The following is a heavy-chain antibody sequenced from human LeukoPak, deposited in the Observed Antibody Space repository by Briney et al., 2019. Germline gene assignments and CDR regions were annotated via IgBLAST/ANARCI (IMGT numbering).Heavy chain of an antibody. D-gene: IGHD6-13*01. J-gene: IGHJ1*01. CDR2: IIPIFGTA. CDR3: ARAKRIAAAGTGIAEYFQH. V-gene: IGHV1-69*06. Sequence: SVKVSCKASGGTFSSYAISWVRQAPGQGLEWMGGIIPIFGTANYAQKFQGRVTITADKSTSTAYMELSSLRSEDTAVYYCARAKRIAAAGTGIAEYFQHWGQGTLVTVSS. CDR1: GGTFSSYA.